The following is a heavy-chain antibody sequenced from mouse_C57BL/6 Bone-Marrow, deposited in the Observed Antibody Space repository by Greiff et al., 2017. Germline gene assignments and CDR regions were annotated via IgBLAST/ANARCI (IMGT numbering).Heavy chain of an antibody. J-gene: IGHJ3*01. CDR1: GYTFTSYW. V-gene: IGHV1-72*01. CDR3: TRYYYDYAWFAY. D-gene: IGHD2-4*01. Sequence: VQLQQPGAELVKPGASVKLSCKASGYTFTSYWMDWVKQRPGRGLEWIGRIVPDSGGTKYNEKFKSKATLTVDKPSSTAYMQLSSLTSEDAAVYYCTRYYYDYAWFAYWGQGTLVTVSA. CDR2: IVPDSGGT.